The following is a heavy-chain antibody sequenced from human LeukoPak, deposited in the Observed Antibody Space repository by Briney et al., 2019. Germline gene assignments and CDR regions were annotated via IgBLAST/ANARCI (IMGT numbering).Heavy chain of an antibody. CDR1: GFTFSSYS. D-gene: IGHD4-17*01. J-gene: IGHJ4*02. V-gene: IGHV3-21*01. CDR2: ISSSSSYI. Sequence: GGSLRLSCAASGFTFSSYSMNWVRQAPGKGLEWVSSISSSSSYIYYADSVKGRFTISRDNAKNSLYLQMNSLRAEDTAVYYCARMPDYYYGDSPTDYWGQGTLVTVSS. CDR3: ARMPDYYYGDSPTDY.